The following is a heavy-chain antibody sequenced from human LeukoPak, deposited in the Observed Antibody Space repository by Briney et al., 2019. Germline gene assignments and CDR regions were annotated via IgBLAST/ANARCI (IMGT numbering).Heavy chain of an antibody. CDR1: GFTFSNYP. D-gene: IGHD3-22*01. J-gene: IGHJ4*02. CDR3: ARAYYDSGGYYYDY. V-gene: IGHV3-64*02. CDR2: ISSSGGST. Sequence: PGGSLRLSCAASGFTFSNYPMHWVRQAPGKGLGYVSAISSSGGSTYYADSVKGRFTISRDNSKNTLYLQMGSLSAEDMAVYYCARAYYDSGGYYYDYWGQGTLVTVSS.